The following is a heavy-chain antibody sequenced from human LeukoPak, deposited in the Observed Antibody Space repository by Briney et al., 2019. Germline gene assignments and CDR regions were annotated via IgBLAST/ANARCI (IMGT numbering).Heavy chain of an antibody. D-gene: IGHD6-13*01. CDR3: ARFIASPGPDAFDI. CDR1: GFIFNSYG. V-gene: IGHV3-30*02. Sequence: GGSLRLSCAASGFIFNSYGMHWVRQAPGKGLEWVAFIRYDGTNKYYADSVKGRFTISRDSARNSVYLQMNSLRADETAVYFCARFIASPGPDAFDIWGQGTLVTVSS. J-gene: IGHJ3*02. CDR2: IRYDGTNK.